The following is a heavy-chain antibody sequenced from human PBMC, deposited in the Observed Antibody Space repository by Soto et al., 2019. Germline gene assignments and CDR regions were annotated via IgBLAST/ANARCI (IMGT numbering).Heavy chain of an antibody. J-gene: IGHJ4*02. CDR1: GGSISSYY. CDR2: IYYSGST. Sequence: ETLSLTCTVSGGSISSYYWSWIRQPPGKGLEWIGYIYYSGSTNYNPSLKSRVTISVDTSKNQFSLKLSSVTAADTAVYYCARGMTTVTTLDYWGQGTLVTVSS. CDR3: ARGMTTVTTLDY. V-gene: IGHV4-59*12. D-gene: IGHD4-17*01.